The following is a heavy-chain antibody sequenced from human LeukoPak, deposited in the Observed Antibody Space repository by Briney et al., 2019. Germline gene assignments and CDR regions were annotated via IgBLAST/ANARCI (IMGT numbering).Heavy chain of an antibody. CDR2: INSDGSST. V-gene: IGHV3-74*01. CDR3: ARDGEPLGMDV. Sequence: GGSLRLSCAASGFTFSSYWMHWVRQAPGKGLVWVSRINSDGSSTSYADSVKGRFTFSRDNAKSTLYLQMNSLRAEDTAVYYCARDGEPLGMDVWGQGTTVTVSS. CDR1: GFTFSSYW. J-gene: IGHJ6*02.